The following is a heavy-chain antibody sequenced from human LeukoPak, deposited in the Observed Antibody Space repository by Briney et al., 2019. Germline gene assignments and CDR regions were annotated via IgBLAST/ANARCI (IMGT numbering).Heavy chain of an antibody. D-gene: IGHD3-22*01. CDR3: AKDPMIVVVTSFDY. V-gene: IGHV3-23*01. CDR1: GFTFRSHA. Sequence: GGSLRLSCVGSGFTFRSHAMSWVRQAPGKGLEWVSAISGSGGSTYYADSVKGRFTISRDNSKNTLYLQMNSLRAEDTAVYYCAKDPMIVVVTSFDYWGQGTLVTVSS. J-gene: IGHJ4*02. CDR2: ISGSGGST.